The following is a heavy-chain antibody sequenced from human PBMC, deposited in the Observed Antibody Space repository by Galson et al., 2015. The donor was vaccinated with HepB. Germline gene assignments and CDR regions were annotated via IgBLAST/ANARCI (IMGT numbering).Heavy chain of an antibody. CDR2: IIPIFGTA. Sequence: SVKVSCKASGGTFSSYAISWVRQAPGQGLEWMGGIIPIFGTANYAQKFQGRVTITADESTSTAYMELSSLRSEDTAVYYCARDATKDGYNSGGGYYYGMDVWGQGTTVTVSS. CDR1: GGTFSSYA. CDR3: ARDATKDGYNSGGGYYYGMDV. V-gene: IGHV1-69*13. J-gene: IGHJ6*02. D-gene: IGHD5-24*01.